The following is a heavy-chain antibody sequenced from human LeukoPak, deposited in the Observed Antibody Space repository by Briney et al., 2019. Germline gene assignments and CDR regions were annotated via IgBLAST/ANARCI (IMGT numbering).Heavy chain of an antibody. J-gene: IGHJ6*03. Sequence: GRSLRLSCAASGFRFDDKAMHWVRQAPGKGLEWVSGISWNSNSMVYVDSVKGRFTISRDNAKNSLYLQMDSLGPEDTAVYYCARDRGGGHMDVWGKGTTVTISS. V-gene: IGHV3-9*01. CDR2: ISWNSNSM. D-gene: IGHD2-15*01. CDR3: ARDRGGGHMDV. CDR1: GFRFDDKA.